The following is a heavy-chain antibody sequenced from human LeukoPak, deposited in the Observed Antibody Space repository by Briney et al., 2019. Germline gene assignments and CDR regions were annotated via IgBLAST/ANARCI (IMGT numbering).Heavy chain of an antibody. D-gene: IGHD3-22*01. CDR2: IIPRSGTV. CDR1: GGTFSSYA. CDR3: ARGSYYYESSGYSLY. V-gene: IGHV1-69*13. Sequence: ASVKVSCKASGGTFSSYAISWVRQAPGHGLEWMGEIIPRSGTVNYAQKFQGRVTITADESRTIAYMELSSLGSDDTAVYYCARGSYYYESSGYSLYWGQGTLVTVSS. J-gene: IGHJ4*02.